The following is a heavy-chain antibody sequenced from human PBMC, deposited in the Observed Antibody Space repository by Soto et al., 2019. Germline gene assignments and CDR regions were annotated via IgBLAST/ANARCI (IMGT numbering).Heavy chain of an antibody. CDR3: ARGFNYYDSSGPDY. CDR1: GFTFSSYA. CDR2: ISYDGSNK. V-gene: IGHV3-30-3*01. J-gene: IGHJ4*02. Sequence: GGSLRLSCAASGFTFSSYAMHWVRQAPGKGLEWVAVISYDGSNKYYADSVKGRFTISRDNSKNTLYLQMNSLRAEDTAVYYCARGFNYYDSSGPDYWGQGTLVTVSS. D-gene: IGHD3-22*01.